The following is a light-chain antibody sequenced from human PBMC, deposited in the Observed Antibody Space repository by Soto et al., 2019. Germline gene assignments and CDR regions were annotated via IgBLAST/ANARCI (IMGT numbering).Light chain of an antibody. V-gene: IGKV3-20*01. CDR3: QLYGGSHMFS. J-gene: IGKJ2*01. CDR2: AAS. Sequence: EIVLTQSPGTLSLSPGEGGTLSCRASQSISSSYLAWYQQKTGQSPRLLIYAASSRATGIPDRFSGSGSGTEFTLTISRLEPEDFAVYYCQLYGGSHMFSFGQGTKLEIK. CDR1: QSISSSY.